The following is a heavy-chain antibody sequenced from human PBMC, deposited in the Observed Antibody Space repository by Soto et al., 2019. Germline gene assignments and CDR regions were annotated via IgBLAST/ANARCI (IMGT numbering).Heavy chain of an antibody. J-gene: IGHJ5*02. CDR3: AKDETMTMVRGALWFDP. D-gene: IGHD3-10*01. Sequence: EVQLVESGGGLVQPGRSLRLSCAASGFTFDDYAMHWVRQAPGKGLEWVSGISWNSGSIGYADSVKGRFTISRDNAKNSLYLQMNSLRAEDTALYYCAKDETMTMVRGALWFDPWGQGTLVTVSS. CDR1: GFTFDDYA. CDR2: ISWNSGSI. V-gene: IGHV3-9*01.